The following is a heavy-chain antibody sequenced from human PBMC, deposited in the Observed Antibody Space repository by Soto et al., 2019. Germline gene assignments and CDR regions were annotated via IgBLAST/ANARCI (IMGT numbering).Heavy chain of an antibody. V-gene: IGHV1-69*12. Sequence: QVQLVQSGAEVKKPGSSVKVSCKASGGTFSSYAISWVRQAPGQGLEWMGGIIPIFGTANYAQKFQGRVTITADESTSTAYMELSSLRSEVTAVYYCARDIVATITSGYFDYWGQGTLVTVSS. J-gene: IGHJ4*02. CDR3: ARDIVATITSGYFDY. D-gene: IGHD5-12*01. CDR2: IIPIFGTA. CDR1: GGTFSSYA.